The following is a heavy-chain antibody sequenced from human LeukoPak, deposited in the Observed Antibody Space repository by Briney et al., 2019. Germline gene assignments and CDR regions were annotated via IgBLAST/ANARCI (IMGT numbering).Heavy chain of an antibody. Sequence: GGSLRLSCAASGFTFNRYNMNWVRRAPGKGLEWVSSISTSSSYIYYADSVRGRFTISRDNAKNSLYLQMNSLRAEDTAVYYCARAVSLWFGEPQGVDYWGQGTLVTVSS. CDR1: GFTFNRYN. CDR3: ARAVSLWFGEPQGVDY. D-gene: IGHD3-10*01. V-gene: IGHV3-21*01. J-gene: IGHJ4*02. CDR2: ISTSSSYI.